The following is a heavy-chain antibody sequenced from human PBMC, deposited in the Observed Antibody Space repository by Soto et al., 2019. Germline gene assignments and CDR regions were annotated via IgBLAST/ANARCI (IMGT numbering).Heavy chain of an antibody. Sequence: GESLKISCKTSGYNFISYWVAWVRQLPGKGLEWMGTFYPGDSTSTYSPSFQGQVTISVDKSISTAYLQLSSLKASDTAMYYCARIIGYCRNNDCSWTFDIWGQGTMVTVSS. V-gene: IGHV5-51*01. D-gene: IGHD2-15*01. CDR3: ARIIGYCRNNDCSWTFDI. CDR1: GYNFISYW. CDR2: FYPGDSTS. J-gene: IGHJ3*02.